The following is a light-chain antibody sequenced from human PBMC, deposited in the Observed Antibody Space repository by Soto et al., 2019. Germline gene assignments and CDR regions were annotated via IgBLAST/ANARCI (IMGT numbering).Light chain of an antibody. CDR3: QQYESSPRT. CDR1: QSVSSNY. Sequence: EIVLTQSPGTLSLSPGERATFSCRASQSVSSNYLAWYQQKPGQAPRLLMYGAFKRATGIPDRFSGSGSGTDFTITISRMEPEDFAVYCCQQYESSPRTFGQGTKVEIK. CDR2: GAF. J-gene: IGKJ1*01. V-gene: IGKV3-20*01.